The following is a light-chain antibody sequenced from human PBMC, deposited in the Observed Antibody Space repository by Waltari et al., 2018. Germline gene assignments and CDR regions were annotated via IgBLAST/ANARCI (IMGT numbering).Light chain of an antibody. V-gene: IGLV3-25*03. Sequence: SYELTQPPSISVSPGQTARITCSGDALPTLYAYWYQQKPGQAPLLLIYKDIERPSGIPERFSGSNSGTTVTLTISVVQAEDEADYYCQSADSSGTYVFGLGTKVTVL. CDR3: QSADSSGTYV. J-gene: IGLJ1*01. CDR2: KDI. CDR1: ALPTLY.